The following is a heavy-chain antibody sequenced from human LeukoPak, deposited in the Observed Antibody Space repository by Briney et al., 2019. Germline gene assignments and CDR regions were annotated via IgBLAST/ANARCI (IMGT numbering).Heavy chain of an antibody. D-gene: IGHD6-13*01. CDR1: GGSISSYY. CDR3: ARGVYIAAAQYGY. CDR2: IYYSGTT. J-gene: IGHJ4*02. Sequence: TSETLSLTCTVSGGSISSYYWSWIRQPPGKGLEWIGYIYYSGTTNYNPSLKSRVTISVDTSKNQFSLKLSSVTAADTAVYYCARGVYIAAAQYGYWGQGTLVTVSS. V-gene: IGHV4-59*01.